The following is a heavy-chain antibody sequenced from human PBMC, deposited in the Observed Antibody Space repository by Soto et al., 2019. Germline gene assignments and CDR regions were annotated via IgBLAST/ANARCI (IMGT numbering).Heavy chain of an antibody. CDR1: GYSFTSYW. D-gene: IGHD6-19*01. J-gene: IGHJ6*02. Sequence: PGESLKISCKGSGYSFTSYWIGWVRQMPGKGLEWMGIIYPGDSDTRYSPSFQGQVTISADKSISTAYLQWSSLKASDTAMYYCATSPGYSSGWYGNTYGMDVWGQGTTVTVSS. V-gene: IGHV5-51*01. CDR2: IYPGDSDT. CDR3: ATSPGYSSGWYGNTYGMDV.